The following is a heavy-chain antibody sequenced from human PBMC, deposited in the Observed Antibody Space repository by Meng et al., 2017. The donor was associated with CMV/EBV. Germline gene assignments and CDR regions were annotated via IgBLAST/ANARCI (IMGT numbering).Heavy chain of an antibody. CDR2: INPSGGST. D-gene: IGHD3-10*01. CDR3: ARESGSGSYYIHYGMDV. CDR1: GYTFTSYY. Sequence: GESLKISCKASGYTFTSYYMHWVRQAPGQGLEWMGIINPSGGSTSYAQKFQGRVTMTRDTSTSTVYMELSSLRSEDTAVYYCARESGSGSYYIHYGMDVWGQGTTVIVSS. J-gene: IGHJ6*02. V-gene: IGHV1-46*01.